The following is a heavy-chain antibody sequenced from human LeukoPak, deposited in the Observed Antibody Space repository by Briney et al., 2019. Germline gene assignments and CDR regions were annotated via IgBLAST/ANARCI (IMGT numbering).Heavy chain of an antibody. Sequence: SETLSLTCSVSASSFNRYYWGWIRQPAGKGLDWIGRIHTSGSAEYSPSLQSRVTISVDMSKKEFSLKLTSVTAADTAVYYCARDIIYLIDEDYGWGQGTLVTVSS. CDR1: ASSFNRYY. V-gene: IGHV4-4*07. CDR2: IHTSGSA. J-gene: IGHJ4*02. D-gene: IGHD4-17*01. CDR3: ARDIIYLIDEDYG.